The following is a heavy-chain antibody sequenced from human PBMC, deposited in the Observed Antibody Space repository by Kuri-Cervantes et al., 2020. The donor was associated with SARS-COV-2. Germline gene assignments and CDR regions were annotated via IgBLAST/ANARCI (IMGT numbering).Heavy chain of an antibody. CDR1: GGTLSSYA. Sequence: SVKLSCKASGGTLSSYAISWVRAAPGQGLEWMGGIIPIFGTANNAQKFQGRFTITADKSTSTAYMELSSLISEDTAVYYGASRKRELVYATRGGYFDPWGRGTLVTVSS. J-gene: IGHJ2*01. CDR2: IIPIFGTA. D-gene: IGHD2-8*01. CDR3: ASRKRELVYATRGGYFDP. V-gene: IGHV1-69*06.